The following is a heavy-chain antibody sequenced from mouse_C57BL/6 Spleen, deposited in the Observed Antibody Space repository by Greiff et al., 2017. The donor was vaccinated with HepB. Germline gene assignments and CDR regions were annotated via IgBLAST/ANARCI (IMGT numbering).Heavy chain of an antibody. J-gene: IGHJ2*01. CDR3: ARIGYSNYDYFDY. Sequence: VQLQQSGPELVKPGASVKISCKASGYTFTDYYMNWVKQSHGKSLEWIGDINPNNGGTSYNQKFKGKATLTVDKSSSTAYMELRSLTSEDSAVYYCARIGYSNYDYFDYWGQGTTLTVSS. CDR2: INPNNGGT. D-gene: IGHD2-5*01. V-gene: IGHV1-26*01. CDR1: GYTFTDYY.